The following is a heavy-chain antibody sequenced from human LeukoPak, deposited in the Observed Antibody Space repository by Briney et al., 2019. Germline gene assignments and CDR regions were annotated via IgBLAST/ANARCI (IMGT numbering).Heavy chain of an antibody. D-gene: IGHD1-26*01. CDR2: IYYSGST. J-gene: IGHJ5*02. CDR3: ARDMEQAGWFDP. Sequence: SETLSLTCTVSGGSISSYYWSWIRQPPGKGLEWIGYIYYSGSTNYNPSLKSRVTISVDTSKNQFSLKLSSVTAADTAVYYCARDMEQAGWFDPWGQGTLVTVSS. CDR1: GGSISSYY. V-gene: IGHV4-59*01.